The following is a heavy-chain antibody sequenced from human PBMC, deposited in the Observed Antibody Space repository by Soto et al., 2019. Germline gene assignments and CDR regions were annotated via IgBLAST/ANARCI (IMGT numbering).Heavy chain of an antibody. Sequence: SVKVSCKASGGTFSSYAISWVRQAPGQGLEWMGGIIPNFGTANYAQKFQGRVTITADESTSTAYMELSSLRSDDTAVYYCARDLAVGYDYVWGSYRSPAGGMDGWGQGTTVTVSS. CDR3: ARDLAVGYDYVWGSYRSPAGGMDG. D-gene: IGHD3-16*02. J-gene: IGHJ6*02. CDR1: GGTFSSYA. V-gene: IGHV1-69*13. CDR2: IIPNFGTA.